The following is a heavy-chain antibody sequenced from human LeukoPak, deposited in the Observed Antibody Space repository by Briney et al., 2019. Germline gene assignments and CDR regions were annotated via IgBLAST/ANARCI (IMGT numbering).Heavy chain of an antibody. CDR3: ARDRIAAAVGYGMDV. Sequence: GRSLRLSCAASGFTFSSYAMHWVRQAPGKGLEWVAVISYDGSNKYYADSVKGRFTISRDNSKNTLYLQMNSLRVEDTAVYYCARDRIAAAVGYGMDVWGQGTTVTVSS. J-gene: IGHJ6*02. V-gene: IGHV3-30-3*01. CDR1: GFTFSSYA. D-gene: IGHD6-13*01. CDR2: ISYDGSNK.